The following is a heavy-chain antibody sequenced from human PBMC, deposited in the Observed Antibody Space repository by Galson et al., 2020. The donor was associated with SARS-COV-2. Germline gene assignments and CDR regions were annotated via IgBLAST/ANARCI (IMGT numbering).Heavy chain of an antibody. J-gene: IGHJ6*02. CDR2: IYYSGST. V-gene: IGHV4-59*08. D-gene: IGHD3-3*01. Sequence: SDTLSLTCTVSGGSISSYYWSWIRQPPGKGLEWIGYIYYSGSTNYNPSLKSRVTISVDTSKNQFSLKLSSVTAADTAVYYCARRFDYYYGMDVWGQGTTVTVSS. CDR1: GGSISSYY. CDR3: ARRFDYYYGMDV.